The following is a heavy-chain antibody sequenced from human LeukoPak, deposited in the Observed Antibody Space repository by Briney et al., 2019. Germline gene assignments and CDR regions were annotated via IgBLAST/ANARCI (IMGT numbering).Heavy chain of an antibody. CDR3: AKTTITPPYYMDV. Sequence: GGSLRLSWAASGFTFSSYAMSWFRQAPGKGLEWVSAISGSGGSTYYADSVKGRFTISRDNAKKSLYLQTNSLRAGDTAVYYCAKTTITPPYYMDVWGKGTTVTVSS. D-gene: IGHD4-11*01. CDR1: GFTFSSYA. V-gene: IGHV3-23*01. CDR2: ISGSGGST. J-gene: IGHJ6*03.